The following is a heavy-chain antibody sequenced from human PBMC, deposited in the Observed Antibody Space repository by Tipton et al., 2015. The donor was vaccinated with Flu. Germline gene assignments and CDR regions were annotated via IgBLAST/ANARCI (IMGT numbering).Heavy chain of an antibody. J-gene: IGHJ5*01. CDR1: GESMGINYY. Sequence: TLSLTCSVSGESMGINYYWGWIRQPPGKGLEWIGNIFHSGNSYHNPSLKSRVTMSVETSKNQFSLKLSSVTAADTAVYYCARRGYSNYVSEPKNWFDSWGQGVLVIVSS. CDR2: IFHSGNS. CDR3: ARRGYSNYVSEPKNWFDS. D-gene: IGHD4-11*01. V-gene: IGHV4-38-2*01.